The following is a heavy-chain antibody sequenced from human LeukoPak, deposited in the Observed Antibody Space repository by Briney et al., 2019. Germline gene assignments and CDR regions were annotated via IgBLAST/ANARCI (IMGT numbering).Heavy chain of an antibody. CDR1: GYTFTSYG. D-gene: IGHD3-3*01. CDR3: ARGDARSYYDFWSGYGWFDP. CDR2: IIPIFGTA. Sequence: ASVKVSCKASGYTFTSYGISWVRQAPGQGLEWMGGIIPIFGTANYAQKFQGRVTITTDESTSTAYMELSSLRSEDTAVYYCARGDARSYYDFWSGYGWFDPWGQGTLVTVSS. V-gene: IGHV1-69*05. J-gene: IGHJ5*02.